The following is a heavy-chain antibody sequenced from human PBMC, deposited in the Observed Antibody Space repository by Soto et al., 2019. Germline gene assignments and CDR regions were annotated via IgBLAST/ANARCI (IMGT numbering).Heavy chain of an antibody. CDR3: ARSEETYNDFLAGNDFENSDYGMDV. Sequence: GASVKVSCKASGYKFSSYAIHWVRQAPGQRLEWMGWINVGNGNTKYSQKFHDRVTIIRDTSADTAYMEVSSLRSEDTAVYCCARSEETYNDFLAGNDFENSDYGMDVWGQGTTVTVSS. CDR1: GYKFSSYA. CDR2: INVGNGNT. J-gene: IGHJ6*02. D-gene: IGHD3-9*01. V-gene: IGHV1-3*01.